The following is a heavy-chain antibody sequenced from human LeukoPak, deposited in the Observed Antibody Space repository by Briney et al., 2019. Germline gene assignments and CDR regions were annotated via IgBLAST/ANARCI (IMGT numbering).Heavy chain of an antibody. CDR3: ARDFVVPAAMYYYYYMDV. D-gene: IGHD2-2*01. J-gene: IGHJ6*03. CDR2: INPDSGDT. Sequence: ASVKVSCKASGYTFTGYHMHWVRQAPGQGLEWMGRINPDSGDTNYAQEFLGRVTMTRDTSISTAYMELSRLRSDDTAVYYCARDFVVPAAMYYYYYMDVWGKGTTVTVSS. V-gene: IGHV1-2*06. CDR1: GYTFTGYH.